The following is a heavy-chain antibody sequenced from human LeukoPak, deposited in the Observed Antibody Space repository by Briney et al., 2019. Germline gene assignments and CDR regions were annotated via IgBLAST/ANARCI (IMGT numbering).Heavy chain of an antibody. J-gene: IGHJ3*01. D-gene: IGHD1-26*01. V-gene: IGHV3-23*01. CDR2: ISGSGGST. Sequence: PGGSLRLSCAASGFTFSSYAMSWVRQALGKGLEWVSAISGSGGSTYYADSVKGRFTISRDNSKSTLFLQMNSLRAEDTAVYYCARPALGSYWGVAFDFWGQGTMVTVSS. CDR1: GFTFSSYA. CDR3: ARPALGSYWGVAFDF.